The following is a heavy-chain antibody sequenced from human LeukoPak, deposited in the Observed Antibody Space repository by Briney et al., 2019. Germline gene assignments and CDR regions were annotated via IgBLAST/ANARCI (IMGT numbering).Heavy chain of an antibody. CDR1: GDSIRSHS. CDR2: IHYSGNT. CDR3: ARAHTYYDVLTGYQYYMDV. J-gene: IGHJ6*03. D-gene: IGHD3-9*01. Sequence: SETLSLTCNVSGDSIRSHSWSWIRQPPGKGLEWIGYIHYSGNTRYNSSPKSRLLVSVDTSKNTLSLRLNSVSPADTALYFCARAHTYYDVLTGYQYYMDVWGKGTTVTVSS. V-gene: IGHV4-59*11.